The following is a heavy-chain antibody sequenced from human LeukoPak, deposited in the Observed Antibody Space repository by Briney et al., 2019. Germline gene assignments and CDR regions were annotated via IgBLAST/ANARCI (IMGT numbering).Heavy chain of an antibody. D-gene: IGHD3-10*02. CDR1: GGSISSSIYY. J-gene: IGHJ6*04. CDR2: MSYSGST. V-gene: IGHV4-39*07. Sequence: PSETLSLTCTVSGGSISSSIYYWGWIRQPPGKGLEWFGSMSYSGSTYYNPSLKSRVTISLDTSKNQFSLKLSSVTAADTAVYYCAELGITMIGGVWGKGTTVTISS. CDR3: AELGITMIGGV.